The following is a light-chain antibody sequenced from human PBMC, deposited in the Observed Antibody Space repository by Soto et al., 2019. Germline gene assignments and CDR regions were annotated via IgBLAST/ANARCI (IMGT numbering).Light chain of an antibody. Sequence: EILLTQSPGTLSLSPGERATLSCRASQSVVSSHLAWYQQKPGQAPRLLIYGASNRATGISDRFTGSGSGADFTLTISRLEPEDFAVYYCQQYGTSPWTFGLGTKVEIK. CDR2: GAS. V-gene: IGKV3-20*01. CDR3: QQYGTSPWT. J-gene: IGKJ1*01. CDR1: QSVVSSH.